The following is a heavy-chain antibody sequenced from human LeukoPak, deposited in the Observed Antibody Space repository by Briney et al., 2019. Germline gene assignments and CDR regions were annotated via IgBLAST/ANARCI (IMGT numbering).Heavy chain of an antibody. Sequence: PSETLSLTCTVSGGSISSSSYYWGWIRQPPGKGLEWIGSIYYSGSTYYNPSLKSRVTISVDTSKNQFSLKLSSVTAADTAVYYCARQRYIGYSYGLFDYWGQGTLVTVSS. V-gene: IGHV4-39*01. CDR3: ARQRYIGYSYGLFDY. D-gene: IGHD5-18*01. CDR2: IYYSGST. CDR1: GGSISSSSYY. J-gene: IGHJ4*02.